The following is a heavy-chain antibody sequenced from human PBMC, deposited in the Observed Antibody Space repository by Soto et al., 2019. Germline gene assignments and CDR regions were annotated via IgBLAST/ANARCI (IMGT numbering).Heavy chain of an antibody. J-gene: IGHJ4*02. V-gene: IGHV3-30*18. D-gene: IGHD1-20*01. CDR2: ISYDGSNK. CDR3: AKGSTGMTDFDY. Sequence: QVQLVESGGGVVQPGRSLRLSCAASGFTFSSYGMHWVRQAPGKGLEWVAVISYDGSNKYYADSVKGRFTISRDNSKNTLYLQKNRLRAEDTAVYYCAKGSTGMTDFDYWGQGTLVTVSS. CDR1: GFTFSSYG.